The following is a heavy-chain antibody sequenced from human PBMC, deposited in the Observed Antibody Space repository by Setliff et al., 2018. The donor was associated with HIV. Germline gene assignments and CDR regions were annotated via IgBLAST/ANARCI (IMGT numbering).Heavy chain of an antibody. CDR3: AAVRLSHLGYCRSATCHPDY. J-gene: IGHJ4*01. V-gene: IGHV1-24*01. D-gene: IGHD2-15*01. Sequence: ASVKVSCKVSGYTLTELSMHWVRQAPGKGLVWMGGFDPEDGEIIYAQKFQGRVTMIEDTSTDTAYMELSSLRSEDTAVYYCAAVRLSHLGYCRSATCHPDYCGHGTLVTVSS. CDR2: FDPEDGEI. CDR1: GYTLTELS.